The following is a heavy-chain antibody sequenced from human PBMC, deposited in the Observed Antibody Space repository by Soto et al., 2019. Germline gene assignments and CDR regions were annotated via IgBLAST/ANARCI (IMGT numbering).Heavy chain of an antibody. CDR2: IHNSGST. Sequence: QQQLQESGPGLVKPSQTLSLTCTVSGGSMNSHDYYWSWIRQPPGKGLEWIGYIHNSGSTYYNPSLKSRLNISSDMSKNQFSLRRNSVTAADTALYFCARGEVRGPFDIWGQGTKVTVSS. CDR3: ARGEVRGPFDI. V-gene: IGHV4-30-4*01. D-gene: IGHD3-10*01. CDR1: GGSMNSHDYY. J-gene: IGHJ3*02.